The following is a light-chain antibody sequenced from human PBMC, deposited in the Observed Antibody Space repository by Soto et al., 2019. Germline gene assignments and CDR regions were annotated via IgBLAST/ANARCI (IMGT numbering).Light chain of an antibody. CDR3: QQYNTYPWP. V-gene: IGKV1-5*03. J-gene: IGKJ1*01. Sequence: DIQMTQSPSTLSASVGDRVSITCRASQSISGWLAWYQQKPGKAPKLLIYLASSLQTGAPSRFSGSGVGTDFTLTISXLQPDDFATYYCQQYNTYPWPFGQGTKVDIK. CDR1: QSISGW. CDR2: LAS.